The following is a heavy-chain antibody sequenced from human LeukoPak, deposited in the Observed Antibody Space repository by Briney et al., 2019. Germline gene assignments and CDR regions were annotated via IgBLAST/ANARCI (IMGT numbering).Heavy chain of an antibody. J-gene: IGHJ4*02. Sequence: GGSLRLSCAASGFTFSNYGMHWGRQAPGKGLEWVAIISYDGSNTYYADSVKGRFTISRDNSKNTLYLQMNSLRAEDTAVYYCARGPDSSGSYFDYWGQGTLVTVSS. CDR1: GFTFSNYG. D-gene: IGHD3-22*01. CDR2: ISYDGSNT. V-gene: IGHV3-30*03. CDR3: ARGPDSSGSYFDY.